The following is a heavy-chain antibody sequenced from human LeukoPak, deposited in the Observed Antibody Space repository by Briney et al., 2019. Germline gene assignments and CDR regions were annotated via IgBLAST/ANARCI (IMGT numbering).Heavy chain of an antibody. CDR2: IYYSGST. D-gene: IGHD5-12*01. J-gene: IGHJ6*02. CDR3: ARDRRISLGGYDLYYYYGMDV. Sequence: SETLSLTCTVSGGSISSGGYYWSWIRQHPGKGLEWIGYIYYSGSTYYNPSLKSRVTISVDTSKNQFSLKLSSVTAADTAVYYCARDRRISLGGYDLYYYYGMDVWGQGTTVTVSS. CDR1: GGSISSGGYY. V-gene: IGHV4-31*03.